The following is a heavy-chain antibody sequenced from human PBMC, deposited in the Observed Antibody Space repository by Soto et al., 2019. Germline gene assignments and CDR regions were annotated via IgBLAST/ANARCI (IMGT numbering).Heavy chain of an antibody. J-gene: IGHJ6*02. CDR1: GGTFSSYA. D-gene: IGHD1-1*01. Sequence: SVKVSCKASGGTFSSYAISWVRQAPGQGLEWMGGIIPIFGTANYAQKFQGRVTITADESTSTAYMELSSLRSEDTAVYYCARDRRTGTTSYYYYGMDVWGQGTTVTVSS. CDR3: ARDRRTGTTSYYYYGMDV. CDR2: IIPIFGTA. V-gene: IGHV1-69*13.